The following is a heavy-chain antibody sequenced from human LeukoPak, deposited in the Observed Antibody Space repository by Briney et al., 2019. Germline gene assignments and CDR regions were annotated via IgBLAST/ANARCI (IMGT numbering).Heavy chain of an antibody. D-gene: IGHD4-17*01. J-gene: IGHJ4*02. V-gene: IGHV3-23*01. Sequence: KPGGSLRLSCAASGFTFSSYAMSWVRQAPVKGLEWVSAIRGSGGSTYYADSVKGRFTISRDNSKNTLYLQMNSLRAEDTAVYYCAKDWDDYGDYLPLDFWGQGTLVTVSS. CDR2: IRGSGGST. CDR1: GFTFSSYA. CDR3: AKDWDDYGDYLPLDF.